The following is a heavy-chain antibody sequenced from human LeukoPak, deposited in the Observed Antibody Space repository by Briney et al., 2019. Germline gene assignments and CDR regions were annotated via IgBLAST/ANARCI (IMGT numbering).Heavy chain of an antibody. J-gene: IGHJ5*02. CDR1: GFTFSSYA. Sequence: PGRSLRLSCAASGFTFSSYAMHWVRQAPGKGLEWVAVISYDGSNKYYADSVKGRFTISRDNSKNTLYLQMNSLRAEDTAVYYCARDTYYDVWSGYPNWFDPWGQGTLVTVSS. CDR2: ISYDGSNK. CDR3: ARDTYYDVWSGYPNWFDP. V-gene: IGHV3-30-3*01. D-gene: IGHD3-3*01.